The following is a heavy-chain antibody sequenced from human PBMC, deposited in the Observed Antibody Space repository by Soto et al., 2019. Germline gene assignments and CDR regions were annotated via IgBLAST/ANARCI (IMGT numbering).Heavy chain of an antibody. J-gene: IGHJ4*02. CDR2: IVADGTGL. CDR3: ARDDARPGNGLDH. V-gene: IGHV3-33*01. CDR1: GFRFSNYG. Sequence: QVQLVESGGGVVQPGRSLRLSCAASGFRFSNYGMHWVRQAPGKGLEWLAVIVADGTGLHYADSVRGRVTISRDNSKNTLYLQLNSLGADDSSIYFGARDDARPGNGLDHWGQGTLFTVSS. D-gene: IGHD2-2*01.